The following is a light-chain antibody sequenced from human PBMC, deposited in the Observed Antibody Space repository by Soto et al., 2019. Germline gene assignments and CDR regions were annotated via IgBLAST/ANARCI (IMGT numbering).Light chain of an antibody. CDR3: QPYNNWPPGM. V-gene: IGKV3-15*01. Sequence: EIVMTQSPATLSVSPGERATLSCRASQSVSSNLAWYQQKPGQAPRLLIYGASTRATGIPARFSGNRSGTEFALTISSLQSEDFAVYYCQPYNNWPPGMFGQGTKVEIK. CDR1: QSVSSN. CDR2: GAS. J-gene: IGKJ1*01.